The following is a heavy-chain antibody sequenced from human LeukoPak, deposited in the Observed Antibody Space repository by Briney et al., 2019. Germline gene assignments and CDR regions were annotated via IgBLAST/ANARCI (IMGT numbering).Heavy chain of an antibody. Sequence: KPSETLSLTCTVSGGSISSSSYYWGWIRQPPGKGLEWIGSIYYSGSTYYNPSLKSRVTISVDTSKNQFSLKLSSVTAADTAVYYCARHPRLLWFGLFGYWGQGTLVTVFS. CDR2: IYYSGST. V-gene: IGHV4-39*01. CDR3: ARHPRLLWFGLFGY. J-gene: IGHJ4*02. CDR1: GGSISSSSYY. D-gene: IGHD3-10*01.